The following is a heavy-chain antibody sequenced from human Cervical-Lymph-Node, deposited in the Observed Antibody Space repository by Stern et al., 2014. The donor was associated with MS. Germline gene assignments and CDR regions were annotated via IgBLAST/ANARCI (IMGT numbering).Heavy chain of an antibody. CDR2: IVGGSGNT. J-gene: IGHJ3*02. V-gene: IGHV1-58*01. D-gene: IGHD3-22*01. CDR3: AAEPMYYSDSVGAFDI. CDR1: GFTFTSSA. Sequence: QLGQSGPEVKKPGTSVKVSCKASGFTFTSSAVQWVRQARGQRLEWIGWIVGGSGNTNYAQKFQERVTITRDMSTSTAYMELSSLRSEDTAVYYCAAEPMYYSDSVGAFDIWGQGTMVTVSS.